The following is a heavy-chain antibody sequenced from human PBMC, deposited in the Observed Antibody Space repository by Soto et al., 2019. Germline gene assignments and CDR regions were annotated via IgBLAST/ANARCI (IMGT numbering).Heavy chain of an antibody. CDR2: INHSGST. CDR3: ARGWSSWYGYYYGMDV. D-gene: IGHD6-13*01. V-gene: IGHV4-34*01. Sequence: PSETLSLTCAVYGGSFSGYYWSWIRQPPGKGLEWIGEINHSGSTNYNPSLKSRVTISVDTSKNQFSLKLSSVTAADTAVYYCARGWSSWYGYYYGMDVWGQGTTVTVSS. CDR1: GGSFSGYY. J-gene: IGHJ6*02.